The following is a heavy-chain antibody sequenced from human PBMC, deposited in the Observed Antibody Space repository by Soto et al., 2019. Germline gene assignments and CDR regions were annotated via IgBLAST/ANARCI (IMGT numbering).Heavy chain of an antibody. V-gene: IGHV4-4*02. Sequence: QVPLQESGPGLVKPTGTLSLTCAVSGGSISSSNWWSWVRQPPGKGLEWIGEIYHSGSTNYNPSLKSRVTISVDKSKNQFSLKLSSVTAADTAVYYCASVRGGYYYAMDVWGQGTTVTVSS. CDR2: IYHSGST. CDR3: ASVRGGYYYAMDV. J-gene: IGHJ6*02. CDR1: GGSISSSNW. D-gene: IGHD3-10*02.